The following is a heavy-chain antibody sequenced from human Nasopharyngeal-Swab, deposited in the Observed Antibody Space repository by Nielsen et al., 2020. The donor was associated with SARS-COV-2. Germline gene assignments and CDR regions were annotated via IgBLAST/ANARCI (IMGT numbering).Heavy chain of an antibody. CDR2: ISTSGRTT. J-gene: IGHJ4*02. CDR1: GFTFSDYY. CDR3: ATSIVATSPDY. V-gene: IGHV3-11*04. D-gene: IGHD5-12*01. Sequence: GGSLRLSCAASGFTFSDYYMAWVRQAPGKGLEWLSYISTSGRTTDSADSVKGRFTISRDNANNLLFLQMNSLRGEDTAVYYCATSIVATSPDYWGQGTLVTASS.